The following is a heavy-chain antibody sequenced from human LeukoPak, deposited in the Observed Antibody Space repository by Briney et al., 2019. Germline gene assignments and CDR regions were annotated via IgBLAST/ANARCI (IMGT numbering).Heavy chain of an antibody. CDR1: GYTLTELF. CDR3: AGPWNFPNKHAFDI. CDR2: FDPEDGET. D-gene: IGHD1-7*01. J-gene: IGHJ3*02. V-gene: IGHV1-24*01. Sequence: ASVKVSCKVSGYTLTELFMHWVRQAPGKGLEWMGGFDPEDGETIYAQKFQGRVTMTEDTSTDTAYMELSSLRSEDTAVYYCAGPWNFPNKHAFDIWGQGTMVTVSS.